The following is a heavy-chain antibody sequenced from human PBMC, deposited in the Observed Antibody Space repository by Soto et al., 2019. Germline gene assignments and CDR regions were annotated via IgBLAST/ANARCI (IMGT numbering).Heavy chain of an antibody. Sequence: QVQLVQSGAEVKKPGASVKISCTASGYTVTTHYMHWVRQAPGRGLEWMGAINPGSGAAKYTQTFQARVTMTRDTSTKTVYMEMSALGSEDTAVFYCARGGEVGVAGSAAFDMWGQGTMVTVSS. CDR3: ARGGEVGVAGSAAFDM. J-gene: IGHJ3*02. D-gene: IGHD3-3*01. CDR1: GYTVTTHY. CDR2: INPGSGAA. V-gene: IGHV1-46*01.